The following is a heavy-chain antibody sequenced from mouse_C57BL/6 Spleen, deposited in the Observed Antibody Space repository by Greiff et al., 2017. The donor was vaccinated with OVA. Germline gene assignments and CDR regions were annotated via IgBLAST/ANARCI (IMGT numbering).Heavy chain of an antibody. CDR3: ARSGYSNPSWFAY. CDR2: IYPGSGNT. V-gene: IGHV1-66*01. D-gene: IGHD2-5*01. CDR1: GYSFTSYY. Sequence: VMLVESGPELVKPGASVKISCKASGYSFTSYYIHWVKQRPGQGLEWIGWIYPGSGNTKYNEKFKGKATLTADTSSSTAYMQLSSLTSEDSAVYYCARSGYSNPSWFAYWGQGTLVTVSA. J-gene: IGHJ3*01.